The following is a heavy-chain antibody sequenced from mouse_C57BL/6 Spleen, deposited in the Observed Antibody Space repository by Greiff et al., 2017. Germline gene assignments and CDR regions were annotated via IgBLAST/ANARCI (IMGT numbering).Heavy chain of an antibody. D-gene: IGHD1-1*01. J-gene: IGHJ3*01. CDR1: GYTFTSHW. Sequence: QVHVKQSGPELVRPGASVKISCKAPGYTFTSHWMQWVRQRPGQGLEWIGEIFPGSGSTYSNEKFKGKATLTVGTSSSTAYMQLSRLTSEYFAVYFFARRGYYGSGFAYWGQGTLVTVSA. CDR2: IFPGSGST. CDR3: ARRGYYGSGFAY. V-gene: IGHV1-56*01.